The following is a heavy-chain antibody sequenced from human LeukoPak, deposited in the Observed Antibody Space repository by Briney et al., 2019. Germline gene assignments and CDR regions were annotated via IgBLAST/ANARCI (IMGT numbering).Heavy chain of an antibody. CDR3: ARLRVEMATIHVRGWFDP. V-gene: IGHV5-51*01. D-gene: IGHD5-24*01. CDR2: IYPGDSDT. CDR1: GYSFTSYW. J-gene: IGHJ5*02. Sequence: GESLKISCKGSGYSFTSYWIGWVRQMPGKGLGWMGIIYPGDSDTRYSPSFQGQVTISADKSISTAYLQWSSLKASDTAMYYCARLRVEMATIHVRGWFDPWGQGTLVTVSS.